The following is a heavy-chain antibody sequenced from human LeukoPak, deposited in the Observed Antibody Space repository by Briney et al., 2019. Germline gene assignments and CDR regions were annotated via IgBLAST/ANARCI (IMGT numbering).Heavy chain of an antibody. CDR3: ARATPYDFWSGVDYYYYYMDV. V-gene: IGHV4-59*02. D-gene: IGHD3-3*01. CDR1: GWSVSTYY. J-gene: IGHJ6*03. Sequence: SETLSLTCTVSGWSVSTYYWSWIRQPPGKGLEWIGYIYYSGNTNYNPSLKSRVTISVDTSKNQFSLKLSSVTAADTAVYYCARATPYDFWSGVDYYYYYMDVWGKGTTVTVSS. CDR2: IYYSGNT.